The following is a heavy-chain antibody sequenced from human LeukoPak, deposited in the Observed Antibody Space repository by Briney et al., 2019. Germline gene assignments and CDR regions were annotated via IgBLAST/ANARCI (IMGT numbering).Heavy chain of an antibody. CDR1: VFTFSSYA. CDR2: ISYDGSNK. Sequence: GGSLRLSCAASVFTFSSYAMHWVRQAPGKGLEWVAVISYDGSNKYYADSVKGRFTISRDNSKNTLYLQMNSLRAEDTAVYYCARGDLYYYDSSGYPVWGQGTMVTVSS. CDR3: ARGDLYYYDSSGYPV. D-gene: IGHD3-22*01. J-gene: IGHJ3*01. V-gene: IGHV3-30*04.